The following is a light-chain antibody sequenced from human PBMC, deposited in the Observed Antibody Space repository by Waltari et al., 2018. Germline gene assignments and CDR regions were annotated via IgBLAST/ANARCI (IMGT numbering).Light chain of an antibody. CDR2: DVS. CDR3: SSYTSSSVV. J-gene: IGLJ2*01. V-gene: IGLV2-14*01. CDR1: SSDVGGYKY. Sequence: QSALTQPASVSGPPGQSITISCTGTSSDVGGYKYVSWYQQHPGKAPKLMIYDVSNRPSGVSNRFSGSKSGNTASLTISGLQAEDEADYYCSSYTSSSVVFGGGTKLTVL.